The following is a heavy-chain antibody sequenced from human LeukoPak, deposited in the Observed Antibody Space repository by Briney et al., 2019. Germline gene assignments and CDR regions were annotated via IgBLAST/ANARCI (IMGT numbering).Heavy chain of an antibody. D-gene: IGHD1/OR15-1a*01. CDR2: ITGSGGII. CDR1: GFTFSNYA. CDR3: ARGVLDIEGTFDY. J-gene: IGHJ4*02. V-gene: IGHV3-23*01. Sequence: GGSLRLSCAASGFTFSNYAMSWVRQAPGKGLEWVSGITGSGGIIHYADSVKGRFTFSRDNSKNTLYLQMNSLRAEDTAVYYCARGVLDIEGTFDYWGQGTLVTVSS.